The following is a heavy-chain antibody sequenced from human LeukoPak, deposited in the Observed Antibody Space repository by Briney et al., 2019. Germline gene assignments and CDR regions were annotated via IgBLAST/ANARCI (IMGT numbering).Heavy chain of an antibody. CDR3: AREGGSGSNWFDP. V-gene: IGHV1-2*02. J-gene: IGHJ5*02. Sequence: GASVKVSCKASGYTFTGYYMHWVRQAPGQGLEWMGWINPNSGGANYAQKFQGRVTMTRDTSINTAYMELSRLRSDDTAVYYCAREGGSGSNWFDPWGQGTLVTVSS. D-gene: IGHD3-10*01. CDR2: INPNSGGA. CDR1: GYTFTGYY.